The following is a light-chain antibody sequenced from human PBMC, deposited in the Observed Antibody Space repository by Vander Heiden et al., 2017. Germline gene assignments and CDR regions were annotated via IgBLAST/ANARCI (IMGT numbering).Light chain of an antibody. Sequence: QSALTQPASVSGSPGQSITISCTGTSSDVGSYNLVSWYQQHPGKAPKRMMDEVSKRPSGVSNRFSGSKSGNTASLKISGLQAEDEADYYCCSYAGSSTFYVFGTGTKVTAL. V-gene: IGLV2-23*02. CDR2: EVS. J-gene: IGLJ1*01. CDR1: SSDVGSYNL. CDR3: CSYAGSSTFYV.